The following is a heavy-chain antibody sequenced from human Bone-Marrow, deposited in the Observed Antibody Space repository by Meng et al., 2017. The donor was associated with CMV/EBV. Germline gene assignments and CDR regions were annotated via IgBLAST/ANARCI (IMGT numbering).Heavy chain of an antibody. CDR1: GYTFTGYY. CDR2: INPNSGGT. D-gene: IGHD2-2*01. J-gene: IGHJ6*02. V-gene: IGHV1-2*02. CDR3: AREGDIVVVPAAARYYYYGMDV. Sequence: ASVKVSCKASGYTFTGYYMHWVRQAPGQGLEWMGWINPNSGGTNYAQKFQGRVTMTRDTSISTAYMELSRLRSDDTAVYYCAREGDIVVVPAAARYYYYGMDVWGQGNTVNV.